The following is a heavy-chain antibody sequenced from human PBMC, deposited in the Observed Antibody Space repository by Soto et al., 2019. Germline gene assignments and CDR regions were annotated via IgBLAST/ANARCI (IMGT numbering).Heavy chain of an antibody. CDR3: ARGRHWFGP. Sequence: SETLSLTCTVSGISITSSYWNWFRQSPGKGLEWIGQISDRGDINYNPPLESRVAISTDTSKNQVSLTPTAVNAADTAVYFCARGRHWFGPWGQGPLVNVSS. CDR2: ISDRGDI. D-gene: IGHD6-6*01. V-gene: IGHV4-59*08. CDR1: GISITSSY. J-gene: IGHJ5*02.